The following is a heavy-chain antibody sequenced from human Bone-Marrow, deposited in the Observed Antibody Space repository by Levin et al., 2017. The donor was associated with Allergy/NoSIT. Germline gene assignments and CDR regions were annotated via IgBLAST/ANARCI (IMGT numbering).Heavy chain of an antibody. CDR1: GFTFSTYD. CDR2: IGKAGDT. D-gene: IGHD3-16*01. Sequence: GGSLRLSCAASGFTFSTYDMHWVRQVTGKGLEWVSGIGKAGDTHYPGSVKGRFTISRENAKNSLYLQMNSLRAGDTAVYYCVRDPSGWGLDVWGQGTTVTVSS. CDR3: VRDPSGWGLDV. V-gene: IGHV3-13*01. J-gene: IGHJ6*02.